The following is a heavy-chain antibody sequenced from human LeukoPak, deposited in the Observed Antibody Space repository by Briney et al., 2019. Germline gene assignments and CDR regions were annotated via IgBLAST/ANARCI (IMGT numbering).Heavy chain of an antibody. CDR2: IGTAGDT. V-gene: IGHV3-13*01. D-gene: IGHD3-10*01. J-gene: IGHJ3*02. Sequence: GGSLRLSCAASGFTFSSYDMHWVRQATGKGLEWVSAIGTAGDTYYPGSVKGRFTISRENAKNSLYLQMNSLRAGDTAVYYCARAHGSGVRTWGAFDIWGQGTMVTVSS. CDR3: ARAHGSGVRTWGAFDI. CDR1: GFTFSSYD.